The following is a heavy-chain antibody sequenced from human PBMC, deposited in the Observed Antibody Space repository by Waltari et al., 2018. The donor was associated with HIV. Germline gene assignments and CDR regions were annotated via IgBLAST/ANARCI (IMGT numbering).Heavy chain of an antibody. CDR2: IYYSGST. D-gene: IGHD6-19*01. J-gene: IGHJ4*02. Sequence: QLQLQESGPGLVKPSETLSLNCTVSGGSISTRSYYWGWIRQPPGKGLEWIGSIYYSGSTYYNPSLKRLVTISADTSKNQFSLRLSSVTAADTAVYYCVRQEGIAVAAVMYYFDYWGQGTLVTVSS. V-gene: IGHV4-39*01. CDR1: GGSISTRSYY. CDR3: VRQEGIAVAAVMYYFDY.